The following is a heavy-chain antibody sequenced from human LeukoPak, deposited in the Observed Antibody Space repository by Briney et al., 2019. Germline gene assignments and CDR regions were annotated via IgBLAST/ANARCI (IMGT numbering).Heavy chain of an antibody. CDR1: GFTFSAYG. CDR3: AKGGHSSGWPNWFDP. V-gene: IGHV3-30*02. D-gene: IGHD6-19*01. J-gene: IGHJ5*02. Sequence: PGGSLRLSCAPSGFTFSAYGMQWVSEAPGEGLERVAFIRYDGSNKDDSVSVKGRFTISSDNPKNTLYLQMNSLRPEDTAVYYCAKGGHSSGWPNWFDPWGQGTLVTVSS. CDR2: IRYDGSNK.